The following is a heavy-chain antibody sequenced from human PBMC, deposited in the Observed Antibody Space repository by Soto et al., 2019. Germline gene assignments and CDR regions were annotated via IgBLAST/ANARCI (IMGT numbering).Heavy chain of an antibody. V-gene: IGHV4-34*01. D-gene: IGHD3-10*01. CDR1: GGSFSDYY. CDR3: ARSKVYGASNLAY. CDR2: ISHSGST. J-gene: IGHJ4*02. Sequence: SETLSLTCAVYGGSFSDYYSTWIRQPPGKGLEWIGEISHSGSTDYNPSLKSRVTISLDTSKNLLSLKLSSVTAADTAVYYCARSKVYGASNLAYWGQGTPVNVSS.